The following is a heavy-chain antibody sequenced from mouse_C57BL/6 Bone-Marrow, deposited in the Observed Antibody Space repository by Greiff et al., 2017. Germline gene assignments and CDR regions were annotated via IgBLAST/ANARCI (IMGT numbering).Heavy chain of an antibody. Sequence: EVQLQQSGPVLVKPGASVKMSCKASGYTFTDYYMNWVKQSHGKSLEWIGVINPYNGGTSYNQKFKGKATLTVDKSSNTAYMELNSLTSEDSAVYDCARSVNWAFDYWGQGTLVTVSA. CDR3: ARSVNWAFDY. J-gene: IGHJ3*01. V-gene: IGHV1-19*01. CDR1: GYTFTDYY. CDR2: INPYNGGT. D-gene: IGHD4-1*01.